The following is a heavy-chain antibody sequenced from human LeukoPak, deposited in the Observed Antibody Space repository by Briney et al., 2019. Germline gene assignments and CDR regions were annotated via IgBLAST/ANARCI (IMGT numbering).Heavy chain of an antibody. CDR1: GFTFTNYW. J-gene: IGHJ4*02. D-gene: IGHD6-13*01. CDR3: ARVPAAAAGAGIDY. CDR2: ITGDGSGT. Sequence: GGSLRLSCAASGFTFTNYWMHWVRRAPGKGLVWLSRITGDGSGTDYADSVRGRFTISRDNAKNTLFLQINSLRAEDTAVYYCARVPAAAAGAGIDYWGQGISVTVSS. V-gene: IGHV3-74*01.